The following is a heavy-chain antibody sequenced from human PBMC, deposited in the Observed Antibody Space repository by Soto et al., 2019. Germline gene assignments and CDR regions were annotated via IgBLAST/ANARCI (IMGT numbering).Heavy chain of an antibody. CDR1: GGTFSRYA. V-gene: IGHV1-69*13. CDR2: IIPIFGTA. Sequence: SVKVSCKASGGTFSRYAISWVRQAPGQGLEWMGGIIPIFGTANYAQKFQGRVTITADESTSTAYMELSSLRSEDTAVYYCARDLFTTEQTTSGSYYYYGMDVWGQGTTVTVSS. D-gene: IGHD1-26*01. CDR3: ARDLFTTEQTTSGSYYYYGMDV. J-gene: IGHJ6*02.